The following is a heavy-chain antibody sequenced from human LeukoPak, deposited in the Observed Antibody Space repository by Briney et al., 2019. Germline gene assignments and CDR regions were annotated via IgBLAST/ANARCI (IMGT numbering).Heavy chain of an antibody. Sequence: SETLSLTCTVSGGSISSGGYYWSWIRQHPGKGLEWIGYIYYSGSTYYNPSLKSRVTISVDTSKNQFSLKLSSVTAADTAVHYCARVYADYYSSGSYYDYWGQGTLVTVSS. D-gene: IGHD3-10*01. CDR2: IYYSGST. J-gene: IGHJ4*02. CDR1: GGSISSGGYY. CDR3: ARVYADYYSSGSYYDY. V-gene: IGHV4-31*03.